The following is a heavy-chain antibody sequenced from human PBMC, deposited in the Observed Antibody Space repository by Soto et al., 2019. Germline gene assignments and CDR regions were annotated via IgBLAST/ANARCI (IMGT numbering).Heavy chain of an antibody. CDR3: TREVQPGVRREYDY. CDR1: AFTFDSHT. V-gene: IGHV3-21*01. CDR2: IDSGGSRT. D-gene: IGHD1-1*01. J-gene: IGHJ4*02. Sequence: EAHLVESGGGLVKPGGSLRLSCEASAFTFDSHTMNWVRQAPGKGLEWVSSIDSGGSRTFYADTVKGRFTISRENAKNSLFLQMNSLRAEDTAVYFCTREVQPGVRREYDYWGQGTLVTVSS.